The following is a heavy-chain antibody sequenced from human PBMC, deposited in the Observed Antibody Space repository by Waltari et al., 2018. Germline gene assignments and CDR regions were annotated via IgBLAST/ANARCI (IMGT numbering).Heavy chain of an antibody. CDR2: IGPDGSDK. Sequence: EAQLVQSGGGLVQPGGSLTLPCAASGFTLSRFWMTWIRQAPGQGLQWVAHIGPDGSDKYYVDSVKGRFTISRDNAENSLLLQMSSLRVEDTALYYCAGWNDPINSWGQGTLVAVSS. V-gene: IGHV3-7*01. CDR3: AGWNDPINS. D-gene: IGHD1-1*01. CDR1: GFTLSRFW. J-gene: IGHJ4*02.